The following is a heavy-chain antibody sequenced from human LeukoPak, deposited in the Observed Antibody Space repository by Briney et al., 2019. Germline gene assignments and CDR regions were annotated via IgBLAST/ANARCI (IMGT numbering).Heavy chain of an antibody. CDR2: IYRGGST. J-gene: IGHJ4*02. CDR3: ASASCSGSSCYSGYFDY. D-gene: IGHD2-15*01. CDR1: GXTFSNAW. V-gene: IGHV3-53*01. Sequence: GGSLRLSCAASGXTFSNAWMSWVRQAPGKGLEWVSVIYRGGSTYYADSVRDRFIISRDNSKNTLYLQMNSLRAEDTAVYYCASASCSGSSCYSGYFDYWGQGTLVTVSS.